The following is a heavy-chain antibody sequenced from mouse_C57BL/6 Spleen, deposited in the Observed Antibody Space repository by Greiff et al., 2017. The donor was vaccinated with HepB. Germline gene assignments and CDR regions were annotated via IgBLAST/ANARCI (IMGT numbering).Heavy chain of an antibody. Sequence: EVQGVESGGGLVQPGGSLKLSCAASGFTFSDYYMYWVRQTPEKRLEWVAYISNGGGSTYYPDTVKGRFTISRDNAKNTLYLQMSRLKSEDTAMYYCARRPYGGWYFDVWGTGTTVTVSS. CDR1: GFTFSDYY. V-gene: IGHV5-12*01. J-gene: IGHJ1*03. D-gene: IGHD1-1*01. CDR2: ISNGGGST. CDR3: ARRPYGGWYFDV.